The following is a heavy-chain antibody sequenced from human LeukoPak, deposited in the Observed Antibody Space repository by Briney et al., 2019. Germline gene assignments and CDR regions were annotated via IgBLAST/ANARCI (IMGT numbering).Heavy chain of an antibody. D-gene: IGHD2-15*01. CDR2: IDPDSGDT. CDR1: GYSFTGYY. V-gene: IGHV1-2*02. CDR3: ARGEYADMFND. J-gene: IGHJ4*02. Sequence: GASVKVSCKTSGYSFTGYYMHWVRQAPGQGFEWMGSIDPDSGDTKIAEKFKGRVTMTRDTSSSTAYMEVMSLRSDDTAVYYCARGEYADMFNDWGQGTLVTVSS.